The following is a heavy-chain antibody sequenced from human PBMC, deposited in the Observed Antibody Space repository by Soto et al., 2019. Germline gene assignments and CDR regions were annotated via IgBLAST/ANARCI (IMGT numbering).Heavy chain of an antibody. CDR3: AKKDLRYFDWLFPGFDY. CDR2: ISYDGSNK. Sequence: GGSLRLSCAASGFTFSSYGMHWVRQAPGKGLEWVAVISYDGSNKYYADSVKGRFTISRDNSKNTLYLQMNSLRAEDTAVYYCAKKDLRYFDWLFPGFDYWGQGTLVTVSS. V-gene: IGHV3-30*18. CDR1: GFTFSSYG. D-gene: IGHD3-9*01. J-gene: IGHJ4*02.